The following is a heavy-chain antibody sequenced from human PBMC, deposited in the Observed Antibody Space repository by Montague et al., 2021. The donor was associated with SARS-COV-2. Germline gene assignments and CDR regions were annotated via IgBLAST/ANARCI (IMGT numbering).Heavy chain of an antibody. D-gene: IGHD3-9*01. CDR3: ARTYYDILPNLYYFDY. CDR1: GFSLSTSGMC. Sequence: PALVKPTQTLTLTCTFSGFSLSTSGMCVSWIRQPPGKALEWLALIDWDDDKYYSTSLKTRLTISKDTSKNQVVLTMTNMDPVDTAPYYCARTYYDILPNLYYFDYWGQGTLVTVSS. CDR2: IDWDDDK. V-gene: IGHV2-70*01. J-gene: IGHJ4*02.